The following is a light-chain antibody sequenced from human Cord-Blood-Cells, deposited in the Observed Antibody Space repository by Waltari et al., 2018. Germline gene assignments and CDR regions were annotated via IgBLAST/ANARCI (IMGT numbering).Light chain of an antibody. CDR2: AAS. CDR3: QQYNNWPPIT. CDR1: QGISSY. Sequence: AIRITQSPSSLSASTGDRVTITCRASQGISSYLAWYQQKPGKAPKLLIYAASTLQSGVPSRFSGSGSGTDFTLTISCLQSEDFAVYYCQQYNNWPPITFGQGTRLEIK. J-gene: IGKJ5*01. V-gene: IGKV1-8*01.